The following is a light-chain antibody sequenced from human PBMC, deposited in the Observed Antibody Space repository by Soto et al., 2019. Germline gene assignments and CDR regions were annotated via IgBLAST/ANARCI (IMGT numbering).Light chain of an antibody. Sequence: DIQITQSTSRLSASVGDRATSTRLASPSIGYWLAWYQQKPGKANNILIYAAYTLETGVPSRFSGSGFGTEFTLTIASLQPDDSASYYCQPYNSFSKTFGRGTKVDI. J-gene: IGKJ1*01. CDR3: QPYNSFSKT. V-gene: IGKV1-5*01. CDR1: PSIGYW. CDR2: AAY.